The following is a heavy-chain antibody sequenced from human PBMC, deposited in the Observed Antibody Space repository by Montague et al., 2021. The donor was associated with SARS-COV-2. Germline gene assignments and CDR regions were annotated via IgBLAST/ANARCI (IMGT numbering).Heavy chain of an antibody. V-gene: IGHV4-31*03. CDR2: IYHTGST. CDR1: GGSITSGGYY. Sequence: TLSLTCTVSGGSITSGGYYWTWIRQHPGKGLEWIGYIYHTGSTYYNPSLQSRLSISVDTSKNEFSLTLTSVTAADTAMYYCARAGGWGGRGAGYIDLWGRGTLVTVSS. J-gene: IGHJ2*01. CDR3: ARAGGWGGRGAGYIDL. D-gene: IGHD1-26*01.